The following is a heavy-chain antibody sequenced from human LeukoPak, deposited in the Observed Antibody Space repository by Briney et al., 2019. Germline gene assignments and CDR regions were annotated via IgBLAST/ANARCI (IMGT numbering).Heavy chain of an antibody. V-gene: IGHV3-48*01. CDR2: ISSSSSTI. CDR1: GFTFSRYS. J-gene: IGHJ6*03. CDR3: ARATTVTAGYYYYMDV. Sequence: GGSLRLSCAASGFTFSRYSMNWVRQAPGKGREWVSYISSSSSTIYYADSVKGRFTISRDNAKNSLYLQMNSLRAEDTAVYYCARATTVTAGYYYYMDVWGKGTTVTVSS. D-gene: IGHD4-11*01.